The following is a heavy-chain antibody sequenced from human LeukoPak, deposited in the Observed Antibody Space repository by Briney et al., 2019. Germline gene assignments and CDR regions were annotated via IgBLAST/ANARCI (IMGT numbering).Heavy chain of an antibody. Sequence: GGSLRLSCAASGFSFSSYGMSWVRQAPGKGLEWVSGISGSGASTYYADSVKGRFTISRDNSKNTLHLQMNSLRAEDTAVYYCAKGRSRYDSNDFDYWGQGTLVTVSS. CDR2: ISGSGAST. CDR1: GFSFSSYG. V-gene: IGHV3-23*01. CDR3: AKGRSRYDSNDFDY. D-gene: IGHD3-22*01. J-gene: IGHJ4*02.